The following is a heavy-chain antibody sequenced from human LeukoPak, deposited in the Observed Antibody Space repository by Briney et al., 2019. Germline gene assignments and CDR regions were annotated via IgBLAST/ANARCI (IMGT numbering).Heavy chain of an antibody. J-gene: IGHJ4*02. V-gene: IGHV3-23*01. D-gene: IGHD5-18*01. CDR2: ISGSGGST. CDR1: GFTFSSYA. Sequence: PGGSLRLSCAASGFTFSSYAMSWVRQAPGKGLEWVSAISGSGGSTYCADSVKGRFTISRDNSKNTLYLQMNSLRAEDTAVYYCAKDASGYSYGRGVIPKLLFDYWGQGTLVTVSS. CDR3: AKDASGYSYGRGVIPKLLFDY.